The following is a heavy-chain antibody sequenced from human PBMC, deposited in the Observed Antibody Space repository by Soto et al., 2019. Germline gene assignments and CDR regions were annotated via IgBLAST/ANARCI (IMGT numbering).Heavy chain of an antibody. CDR3: VRDLYRSATMPCLDH. CDR1: GFTFINYA. D-gene: IGHD1-1*01. Sequence: GGSLRLSCEAPGFTFINYAISWVRQSPGKGLEWVSSISDTGGDSYYADSMDGRFTVSRDNSKNTLYLQINSLRAEDTAIYYCVRDLYRSATMPCLDHWGQGALVTVSS. V-gene: IGHV3-23*01. CDR2: ISDTGGDS. J-gene: IGHJ4*02.